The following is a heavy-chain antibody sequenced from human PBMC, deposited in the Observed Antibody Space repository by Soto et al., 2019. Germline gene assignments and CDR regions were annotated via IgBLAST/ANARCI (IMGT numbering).Heavy chain of an antibody. Sequence: QVQLVQSGAEVKEPGSSVKVSCKASGGTFRTFAISWVRQAPGQGPEWMGGIIPVFGTPNYAQKFQGRVTITADESTITAYMELSSLRSEDTAVYYCARGGSTMVRGPLVYGLDVWGQGTTVTVSS. CDR3: ARGGSTMVRGPLVYGLDV. CDR2: IIPVFGTP. CDR1: GGTFRTFA. D-gene: IGHD3-10*01. J-gene: IGHJ6*02. V-gene: IGHV1-69*01.